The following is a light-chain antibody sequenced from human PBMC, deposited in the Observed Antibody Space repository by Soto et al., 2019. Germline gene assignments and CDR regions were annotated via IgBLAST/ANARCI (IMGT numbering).Light chain of an antibody. V-gene: IGKV3-20*01. Sequence: LTRSQRTVSLSPGERATLSCMASQSVSNNYLAWYQQKPGQAPRLLIYGASNRATGIPDRFSGSGSGTDFTLTITRLEPEDFAVFYCQQYGSSEILFGQGTRLEIK. J-gene: IGKJ5*01. CDR2: GAS. CDR1: QSVSNNY. CDR3: QQYGSSEIL.